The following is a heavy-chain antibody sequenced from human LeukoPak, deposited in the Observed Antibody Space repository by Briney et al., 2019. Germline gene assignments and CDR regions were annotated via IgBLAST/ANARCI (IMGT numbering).Heavy chain of an antibody. Sequence: SETLSLTCTVSGGSISSYYWSWIRQPAGKGLEWIGRIYTSGSTNYNPSLKSRVTMSVDTSKNQFSLKLSSVTAADTAVYYCARVEPRTYYYDSSGYQIDYWGQGTLVTVSS. D-gene: IGHD3-22*01. CDR2: IYTSGST. CDR1: GGSISSYY. CDR3: ARVEPRTYYYDSSGYQIDY. J-gene: IGHJ4*02. V-gene: IGHV4-4*07.